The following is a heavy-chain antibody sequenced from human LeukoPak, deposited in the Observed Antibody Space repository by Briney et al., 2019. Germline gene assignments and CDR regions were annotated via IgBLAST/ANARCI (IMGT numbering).Heavy chain of an antibody. CDR1: GGSISSYY. CDR2: IYYSGST. V-gene: IGHV4-59*12. Sequence: ASETLSLTCTVSGGSISSYYWSWIRQPPGKGLEWIGYIYYSGSTNYNPSLKSRVTISVDTSKNQFSLKLTSVTAADTAVYYCARVLAAAGNNWFDPWGQGTLVTVSS. CDR3: ARVLAAAGNNWFDP. J-gene: IGHJ5*02. D-gene: IGHD6-13*01.